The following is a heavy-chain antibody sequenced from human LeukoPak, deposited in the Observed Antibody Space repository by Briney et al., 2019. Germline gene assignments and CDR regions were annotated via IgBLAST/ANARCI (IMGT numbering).Heavy chain of an antibody. J-gene: IGHJ4*02. CDR2: IYYSGST. Sequence: SETLSLTCTVSGGSISSYYWSWIRQPPGKGLEWIGYIYYSGSTNYNPSLKSRVTISVDTSKNQFSLKLSSVTAADTAVYYCARLEYGAYVGGLDYWGQGTLVTVSS. CDR3: ARLEYGAYVGGLDY. V-gene: IGHV4-59*01. D-gene: IGHD4-17*01. CDR1: GGSISSYY.